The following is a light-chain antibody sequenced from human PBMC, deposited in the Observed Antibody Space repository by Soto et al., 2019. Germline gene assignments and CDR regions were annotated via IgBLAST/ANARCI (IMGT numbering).Light chain of an antibody. CDR1: QSVSSSY. CDR3: QQYGSSPPA. Sequence: EIILPQSPDTLSLCSGERATLSCRSSQSVSSSYLAWYQQKPGQAPRLLIYGASSRATGIPDRFSGSGSGTDFTLTISRLEPEHFAVYYCQQYGSSPPAFGPGTKVDI. V-gene: IGKV3-20*01. CDR2: GAS. J-gene: IGKJ3*01.